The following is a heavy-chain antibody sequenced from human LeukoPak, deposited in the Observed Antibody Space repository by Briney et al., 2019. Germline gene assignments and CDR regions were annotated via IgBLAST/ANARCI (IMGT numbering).Heavy chain of an antibody. J-gene: IGHJ4*02. V-gene: IGHV1-2*02. Sequence: ASVKVSCKASGYTFTGYYMHWVRQAPGQGLEWMGWINPNSGRTNYAQKFQGRVTMTRDTSISTAYMELSRLRSDDTAVYYCARDAYRRYYYDSSGYPYFDYWGQGTLVTVSS. CDR1: GYTFTGYY. D-gene: IGHD3-22*01. CDR2: INPNSGRT. CDR3: ARDAYRRYYYDSSGYPYFDY.